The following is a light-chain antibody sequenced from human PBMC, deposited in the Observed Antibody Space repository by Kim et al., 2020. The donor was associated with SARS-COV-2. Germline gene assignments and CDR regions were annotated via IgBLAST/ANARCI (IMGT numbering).Light chain of an antibody. Sequence: SPGERATLSSRASQSVSHNLAWYQQKPGQAPRLLIHGASTRATGIPGRFSGSGSGTEFTLTISNLQSEDFAVYYCQHYNDWPSLTFGGGTKVDIK. CDR3: QHYNDWPSLT. V-gene: IGKV3-15*01. CDR1: QSVSHN. J-gene: IGKJ4*01. CDR2: GAS.